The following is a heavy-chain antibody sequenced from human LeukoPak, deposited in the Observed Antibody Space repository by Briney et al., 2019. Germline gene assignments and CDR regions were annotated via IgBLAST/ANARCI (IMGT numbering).Heavy chain of an antibody. V-gene: IGHV4-59*01. CDR3: ARRWCSSTSCQFDY. Sequence: SETLSLTCTVSDGSITNYDWSWVRQPPGKGLEFIGHVHYSGTANYNPSLRSRVTISIDTSKKHFFLKLKSVTAADTAVYYCARRWCSSTSCQFDYWGQGTLVTVSS. CDR2: VHYSGTA. J-gene: IGHJ4*02. CDR1: DGSITNYD. D-gene: IGHD2-2*01.